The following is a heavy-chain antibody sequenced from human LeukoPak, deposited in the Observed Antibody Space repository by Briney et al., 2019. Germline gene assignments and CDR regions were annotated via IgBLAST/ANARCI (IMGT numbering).Heavy chain of an antibody. D-gene: IGHD3-3*01. V-gene: IGHV1-2*02. CDR1: GYTFTGYY. CDR3: ARDRNEWLLYLMNYYMDV. J-gene: IGHJ6*03. CDR2: INPNSGGT. Sequence: ASVKVSCKASGYTFTGYYMHWVRQAPGQGLEWMGWINPNSGGTNYAQKFQGRVTMTRDTSISTAYMELSRLRSDDTAVYYCARDRNEWLLYLMNYYMDVWGKGTTVTVSS.